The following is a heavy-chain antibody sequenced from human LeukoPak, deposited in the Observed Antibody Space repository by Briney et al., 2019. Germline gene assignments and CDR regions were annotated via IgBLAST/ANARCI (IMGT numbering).Heavy chain of an antibody. Sequence: GGCLRLSCTTSGFSFNTYSMSWGRQAPGKGLEWGSYISSSGNTTYNADSVKGRFSITRDNAKNSLYLQMNSLRAEATAVYYCARDGGSAWFLDYWGQGTLVTVSS. CDR3: ARDGGSAWFLDY. J-gene: IGHJ4*02. CDR2: ISSSGNTT. V-gene: IGHV3-11*04. D-gene: IGHD6-19*01. CDR1: GFSFNTYS.